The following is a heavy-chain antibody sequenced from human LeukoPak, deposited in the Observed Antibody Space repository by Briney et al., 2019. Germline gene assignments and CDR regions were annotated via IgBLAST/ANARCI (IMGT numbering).Heavy chain of an antibody. Sequence: PGGSLRLSCAVSGFPVSGNYMNWVRQAPGKGLEWVSLIYSDGGTYYADSVKGRLTISRDNSKNALYLQMNSLRTEDTAVYYCAASIVADFWGQGTLVTASS. J-gene: IGHJ4*02. D-gene: IGHD5-12*01. CDR3: AASIVADF. CDR1: GFPVSGNY. V-gene: IGHV3-66*02. CDR2: IYSDGGT.